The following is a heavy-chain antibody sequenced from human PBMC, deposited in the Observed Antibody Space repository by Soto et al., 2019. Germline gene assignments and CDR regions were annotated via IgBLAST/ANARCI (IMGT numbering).Heavy chain of an antibody. V-gene: IGHV3-23*01. J-gene: IGHJ4*02. CDR2: ISGSGGST. CDR1: GFTFSSYA. CDR3: AKSLSRTRERFLLDY. D-gene: IGHD1-1*01. Sequence: GGSLRLSCAASGFTFSSYAMSWVRQAPGKGLEWVSAISGSGGSTYYADSVKGRFTISRDNSKNTLYLQMNSLRAEDTAVYYCAKSLSRTRERFLLDYWGQGTLVTVSS.